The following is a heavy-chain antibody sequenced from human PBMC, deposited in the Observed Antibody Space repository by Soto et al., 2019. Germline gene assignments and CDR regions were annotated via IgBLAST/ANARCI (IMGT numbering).Heavy chain of an antibody. V-gene: IGHV3-7*03. D-gene: IGHD2-15*01. Sequence: EVQLVESGGGLVQPGGSLRLSCAASGFTFNTYWMAWVRQAPGKGLEWVASIKEDGSEKYYVDSVKGRFTISRDNAKNSLNLEVNSLRVDDTAVYFCARGGGILLSWGQGAQVTVSS. CDR1: GFTFNTYW. CDR2: IKEDGSEK. J-gene: IGHJ5*02. CDR3: ARGGGILLS.